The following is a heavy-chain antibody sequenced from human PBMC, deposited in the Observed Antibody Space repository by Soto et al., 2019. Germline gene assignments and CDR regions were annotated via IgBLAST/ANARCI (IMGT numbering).Heavy chain of an antibody. CDR1: GGSISSYY. CDR3: ARDDSGYCSGGSCYSFGMDV. D-gene: IGHD2-15*01. CDR2: IYYSGST. Sequence: SETLSLTCTVSGGSISSYYWSWIRQPPGRGLEWIGYIYYSGSTNYNPSLKSRVTISVDTSKNQFSLKLSSVTAADTAVYYCARDDSGYCSGGSCYSFGMDVWGQGTTVTVS. J-gene: IGHJ6*02. V-gene: IGHV4-59*01.